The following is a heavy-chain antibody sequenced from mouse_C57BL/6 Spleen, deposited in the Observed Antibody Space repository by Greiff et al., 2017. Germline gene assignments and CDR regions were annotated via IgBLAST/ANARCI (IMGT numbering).Heavy chain of an antibody. V-gene: IGHV5-12*01. Sequence: EVQRVESGGGLVQPGGSLKLSCAASGFTFSDYYMYWVRQTPEKRLEWVAYISNGGGSTYYPDTVKGRFTISRDNAKNTLYLQMSRLKSEDTAMYYCARLFMDYWGQGTSVTVSS. CDR1: GFTFSDYY. CDR3: ARLFMDY. CDR2: ISNGGGST. J-gene: IGHJ4*01.